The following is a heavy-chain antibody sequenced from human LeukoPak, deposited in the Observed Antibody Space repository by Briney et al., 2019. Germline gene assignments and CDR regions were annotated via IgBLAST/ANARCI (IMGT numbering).Heavy chain of an antibody. CDR3: ARDSIYSSGSGSSYNNPHSPSYFDY. Sequence: GASVKVSCKASGDTFSSYAISWVRQAPGQGLEWMGRIIPFLPTPNFAQKFQGRVTITADRATSTVYMQLSGLRSEDTAVYYCARDSIYSSGSGSSYNNPHSPSYFDYWGQGTLVTVSS. J-gene: IGHJ4*02. CDR2: IIPFLPTP. V-gene: IGHV1-69*04. CDR1: GDTFSSYA. D-gene: IGHD3-10*01.